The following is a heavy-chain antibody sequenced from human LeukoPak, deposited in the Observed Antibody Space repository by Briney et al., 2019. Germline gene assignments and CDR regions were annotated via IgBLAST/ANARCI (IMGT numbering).Heavy chain of an antibody. CDR3: AAGIAVAEEKIDF. Sequence: GGPLRLSCVVSGLTFSDFWMSWVRQAPGRGLEWVANIKQDGDEKYYVDSVKGRFTISRDNARSSLYLQMNSLRPEDTAVYFCAAGIAVAEEKIDFWGRGILVTVSS. CDR2: IKQDGDEK. V-gene: IGHV3-7*01. CDR1: GLTFSDFW. D-gene: IGHD6-19*01. J-gene: IGHJ4*02.